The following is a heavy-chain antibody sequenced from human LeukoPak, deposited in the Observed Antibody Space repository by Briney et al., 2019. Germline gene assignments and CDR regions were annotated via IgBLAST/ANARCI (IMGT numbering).Heavy chain of an antibody. CDR1: GGSISSGDYY. CDR3: ARDGGRYCSSTSCPGPSHWFDP. Sequence: SQTLSLTCTVSGGSISSGDYYWSWIRQPPGKDLEWVGYIYYSGSSYYNPSLKRRVTISVDTSKNQFSLKLSSVTAADTAVYYCARDGGRYCSSTSCPGPSHWFDPWGQGTLVTVSS. D-gene: IGHD2-2*01. CDR2: IYYSGSS. J-gene: IGHJ5*02. V-gene: IGHV4-30-4*08.